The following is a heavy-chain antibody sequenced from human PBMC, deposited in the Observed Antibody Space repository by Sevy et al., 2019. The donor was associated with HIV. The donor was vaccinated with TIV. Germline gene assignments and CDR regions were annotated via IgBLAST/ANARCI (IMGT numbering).Heavy chain of an antibody. CDR2: ITYSGVNT. CDR3: AKDRVSGTYYTGDFDY. V-gene: IGHV3-23*01. D-gene: IGHD3-10*01. Sequence: GGSLRLSCAASGFTFSTYAMTWVRQAPGKGLEWVSVITYSGVNTYSADSVKRRFTISRDNSKNKLYLQMNSLRAEDTAVYYCAKDRVSGTYYTGDFDYWGQGTLVTVSS. CDR1: GFTFSTYA. J-gene: IGHJ4*02.